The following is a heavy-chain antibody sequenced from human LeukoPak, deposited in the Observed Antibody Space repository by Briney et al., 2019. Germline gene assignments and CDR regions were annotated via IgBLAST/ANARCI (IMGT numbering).Heavy chain of an antibody. Sequence: PGGSLRFSCVASGFSFGNYAMSWVRQAPGKGLQWVSQKSGTGGATWYAGFARDRFTISRDNSKKTLYLQMSGLRVEDTAMYYCVKDPRDTYGTNWFVSWGQGTLLIVSS. CDR3: VKDPRDTYGTNWFVS. J-gene: IGHJ5*01. V-gene: IGHV3-23*01. CDR1: GFSFGNYA. CDR2: KSGTGGAT. D-gene: IGHD2-21*01.